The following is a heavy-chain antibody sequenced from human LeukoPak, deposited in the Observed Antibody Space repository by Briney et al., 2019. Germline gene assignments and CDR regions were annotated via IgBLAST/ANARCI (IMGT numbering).Heavy chain of an antibody. J-gene: IGHJ3*02. CDR1: GFMFDDYA. D-gene: IGHD4-17*01. CDR3: AREGWDDYGDSGAFDI. V-gene: IGHV4-30-2*01. CDR2: IYHSGST. Sequence: LRLSCAASGFMFDDYAMHWVRQPPGKGLEWIGYIYHSGSTYYNPSLKSRVTISVDRSKNQFSLKLSSVTAADTAVYYCAREGWDDYGDSGAFDIWGQGTMVTVSS.